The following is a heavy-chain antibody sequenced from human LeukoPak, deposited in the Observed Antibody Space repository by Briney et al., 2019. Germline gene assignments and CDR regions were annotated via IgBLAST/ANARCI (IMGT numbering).Heavy chain of an antibody. D-gene: IGHD5-18*01. V-gene: IGHV3-33*01. CDR1: GFTFSSYG. CDR3: ARDGAAMVNYFDY. J-gene: IGHJ4*02. CDR2: IWYDGSNK. Sequence: GGSLRLSCAASGFTFSSYGMHWVRQAPGKGLEWVAVIWYDGSNKYYADSVKGRFTISRDNSKNTLYLQMNSLRAEDTAVYYCARDGAAMVNYFDYWGQGTLVTVSS.